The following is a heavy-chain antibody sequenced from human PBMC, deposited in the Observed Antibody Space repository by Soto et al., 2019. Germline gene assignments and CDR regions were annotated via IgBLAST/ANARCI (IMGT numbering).Heavy chain of an antibody. Sequence: LESGGDLVQPGGSLRLSCAASGFTFSRYAMTWAREAPGKGLEWVASISGSGYNSYYAESVDGRFTISRDNSKNTVSLQMDSLRVEDTAVYYCANWVVGSSVYFDYWGQGTLVTVSS. CDR1: GFTFSRYA. J-gene: IGHJ4*02. V-gene: IGHV3-23*01. CDR2: ISGSGYNS. D-gene: IGHD3-22*01. CDR3: ANWVVGSSVYFDY.